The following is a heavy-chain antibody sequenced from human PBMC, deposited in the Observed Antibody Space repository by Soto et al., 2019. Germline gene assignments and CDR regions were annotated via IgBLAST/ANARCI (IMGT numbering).Heavy chain of an antibody. D-gene: IGHD3-10*01. CDR2: IYHSGST. Sequence: KTSETLSLTCAVSGGSIGSGGYSWSWIRQPPGKGLEWIGYIYHSGSTYYNPSLKSRVTISVDRSKNQFSLKLSSVTAADTAVYYCARVRGGSWFDPWGQGTLVTVSS. CDR1: GGSIGSGGYS. V-gene: IGHV4-30-2*01. J-gene: IGHJ5*02. CDR3: ARVRGGSWFDP.